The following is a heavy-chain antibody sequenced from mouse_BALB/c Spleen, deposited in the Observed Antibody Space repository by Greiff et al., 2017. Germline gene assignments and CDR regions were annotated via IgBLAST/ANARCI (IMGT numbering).Heavy chain of an antibody. J-gene: IGHJ3*01. CDR2: ISSGGSNT. CDR1: GFTFSSYG. Sequence: EVKLMESGGDLVKPGGSLKLSCAASGFTFSSYGMSWVRQTPDKRLEGGATISSGGSNTYYPDSVKGRFTISRDNAKNTLYLQMSSLKSEDTAMYYCASDLRWLRRGAYWGQGTLVTVSA. D-gene: IGHD2-2*01. V-gene: IGHV5-6*01. CDR3: ASDLRWLRRGAY.